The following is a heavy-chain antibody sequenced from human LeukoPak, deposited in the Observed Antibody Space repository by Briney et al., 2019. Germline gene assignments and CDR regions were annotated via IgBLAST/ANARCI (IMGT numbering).Heavy chain of an antibody. D-gene: IGHD3-16*02. Sequence: GGSLRLSCTASGFTFSTYGMHWVRQAPGKGLEWVSAISGSGGSTYYADSVKGRFTISRDNSKNTLYLQMNSLRAEGTAVYYCAKNVRLRLGELSPIYWGQGTLVTVSS. CDR1: GFTFSTYG. J-gene: IGHJ4*02. V-gene: IGHV3-23*01. CDR2: ISGSGGST. CDR3: AKNVRLRLGELSPIY.